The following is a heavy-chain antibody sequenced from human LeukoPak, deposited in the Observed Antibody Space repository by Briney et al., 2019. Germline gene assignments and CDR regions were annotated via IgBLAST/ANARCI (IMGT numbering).Heavy chain of an antibody. CDR1: GFTFSTYW. D-gene: IGHD4-17*01. Sequence: GGSLRLSCVASGFTFSTYWMHWVRQAPGKGLEWVSSISSSSSYIYYADSVKGRFTISRDNAKNSLYLQMNSLRAEDTAVYYCARGGADYGFDYWGQGTLVTVSS. CDR3: ARGGADYGFDY. V-gene: IGHV3-21*01. CDR2: ISSSSSYI. J-gene: IGHJ4*02.